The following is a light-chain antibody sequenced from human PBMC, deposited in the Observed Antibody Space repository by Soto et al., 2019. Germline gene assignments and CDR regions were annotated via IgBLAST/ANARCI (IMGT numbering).Light chain of an antibody. V-gene: IGKV1-39*01. CDR3: QQSYSTPPRT. Sequence: DIQMTQSPSSLSASVGDRVTITCRASQSISSYLNWYQQKAGKVPKLLIYAASSLQSGVPSRFSGSGSGTDFTLTISSLQPEDFATYYCQQSYSTPPRTFGQGTKVEIK. CDR2: AAS. CDR1: QSISSY. J-gene: IGKJ1*01.